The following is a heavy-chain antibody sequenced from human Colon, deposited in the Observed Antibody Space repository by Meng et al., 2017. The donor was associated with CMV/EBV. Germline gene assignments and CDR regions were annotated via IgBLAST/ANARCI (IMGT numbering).Heavy chain of an antibody. CDR3: ARVFNWNNFFFYAMYV. D-gene: IGHD1-20*01. CDR1: GYRFRDYS. V-gene: IGHV1-18*01. Sequence: ASVKVSCKASGYRFRDYSITWVRQAPGQGLEWVGWITAHNGKTEYEKKFQDRVTMTIDTSTSIAYMELRSLRSDDTGVYFCARVFNWNNFFFYAMYVWGQGTTVTVSS. CDR2: ITAHNGKT. J-gene: IGHJ6*02.